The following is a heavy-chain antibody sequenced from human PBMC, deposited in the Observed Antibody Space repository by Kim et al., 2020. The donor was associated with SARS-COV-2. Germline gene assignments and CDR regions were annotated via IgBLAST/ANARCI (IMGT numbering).Heavy chain of an antibody. Sequence: KGRFTISRDNSKNTLYLQMNSLRAEDTAVYYCAKLPEDIVVVVAATFDYWGQGTLVTVSS. V-gene: IGHV3-23*01. J-gene: IGHJ4*02. D-gene: IGHD2-15*01. CDR3: AKLPEDIVVVVAATFDY.